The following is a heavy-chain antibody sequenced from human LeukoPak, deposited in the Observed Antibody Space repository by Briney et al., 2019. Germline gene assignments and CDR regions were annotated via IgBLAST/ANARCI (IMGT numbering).Heavy chain of an antibody. J-gene: IGHJ4*02. CDR1: GGSLSSSSYY. Sequence: SETLSLTCTVSGGSLSSSSYYWGWIRQPPGKGLEWIGSIYYSGSSNNNPSLKSRVTISVDTPKNQFSLKLSSVTAADTAVYYCARRRTMFGYFAGEFDYWGQGTLVTVSS. V-gene: IGHV4-39*01. CDR3: ARRRTMFGYFAGEFDY. CDR2: IYYSGSS. D-gene: IGHD3-10*02.